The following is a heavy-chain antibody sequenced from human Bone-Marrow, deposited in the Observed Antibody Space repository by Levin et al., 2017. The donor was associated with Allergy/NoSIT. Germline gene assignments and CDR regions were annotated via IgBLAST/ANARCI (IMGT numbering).Heavy chain of an antibody. CDR2: ISDGGTAT. V-gene: IGHV3-30*03. J-gene: IGHJ4*02. CDR3: AREGSTNKYCFDY. CDR1: GFTFSRHG. Sequence: GESLKISCAGSGFTFSRHGMHWIRQAPGKGLQWVAVISDGGTATYYEDSVKGRFTISRDNSRNTVSLQMNSLRGEDTAVYYCAREGSTNKYCFDYWGQGTLVTVSS. D-gene: IGHD2/OR15-2a*01.